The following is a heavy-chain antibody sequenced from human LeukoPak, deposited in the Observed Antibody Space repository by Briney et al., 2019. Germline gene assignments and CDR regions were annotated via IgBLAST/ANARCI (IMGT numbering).Heavy chain of an antibody. CDR1: GFTFSSYS. D-gene: IGHD3-10*01. J-gene: IGHJ4*02. CDR3: ARQKPSPNVLLWFGLDY. Sequence: GGSLRLSCAASGFTFSSYSMNWVRQAPGKGLEWVSYISSSSSTIYYADSVKGRFTISRDNAKNTLYLQMNSLRAEDTAVYYCARQKPSPNVLLWFGLDYWGQGTLVTVSS. V-gene: IGHV3-48*04. CDR2: ISSSSSTI.